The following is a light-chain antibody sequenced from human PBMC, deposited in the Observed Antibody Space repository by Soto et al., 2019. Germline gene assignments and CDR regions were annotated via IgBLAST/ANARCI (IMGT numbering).Light chain of an antibody. Sequence: QSALTQPAAVSGSPGQSITISCTGTSRDVGSYNLVSWYQPHPGKAPKLMIYEGSKLPSGVSNRFSGSKSGNTASLTISGLQAEDEADYYCCSYAGSSTPVVFGGGTKLTVL. J-gene: IGLJ2*01. CDR3: CSYAGSSTPVV. CDR2: EGS. V-gene: IGLV2-23*01. CDR1: SRDVGSYNL.